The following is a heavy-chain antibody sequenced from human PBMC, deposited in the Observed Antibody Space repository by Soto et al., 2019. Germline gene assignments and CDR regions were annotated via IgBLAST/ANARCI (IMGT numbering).Heavy chain of an antibody. D-gene: IGHD4-4*01. CDR2: ILHDGSAE. V-gene: IGHV3-30*03. Sequence: LRLSCAASVFTFTIYGMHWVRQAPFKGLEWMALILHDGSAEYYADSVKGRFTISRDNSRNTLYLQMNSLRAEDTAVYYCARSRDGYSFYFYYGMDGWGQGTTVTVSS. CDR3: ARSRDGYSFYFYYGMDG. CDR1: VFTFTIYG. J-gene: IGHJ6*02.